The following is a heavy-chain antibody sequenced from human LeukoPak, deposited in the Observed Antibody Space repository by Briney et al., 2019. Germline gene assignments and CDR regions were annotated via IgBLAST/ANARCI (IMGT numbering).Heavy chain of an antibody. D-gene: IGHD3-10*01. CDR3: ARDRVLLWFGEYD. CDR1: GYTFTGYY. CDR2: INPNSGGT. V-gene: IGHV1-2*02. Sequence: ASVKVSCKASGYTFTGYYMHWVRQAPGQGLEWMGWINPNSGGTNYAQKFQGRVTMTRDTSISTAYMELSRLRSDDTAVYYCARDRVLLWFGEYDWGQGTLVTVPS. J-gene: IGHJ4*02.